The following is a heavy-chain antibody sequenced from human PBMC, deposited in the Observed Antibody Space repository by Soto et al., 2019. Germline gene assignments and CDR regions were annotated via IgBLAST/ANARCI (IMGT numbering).Heavy chain of an antibody. J-gene: IGHJ5*02. CDR1: GFTFSSYG. D-gene: IGHD2-15*01. V-gene: IGHV3-30*18. Sequence: QVQLVESGGGVVQPGRSLRLSCAASGFTFSSYGMHWVRQAPGKGLEWVAVISYDGSNKYYADSVKSRFTISRDNSKNTLYLQMNSLRAEDTAVYYCAKDIGYCSGGSCYSNWFDPWGQGTLVTVSS. CDR2: ISYDGSNK. CDR3: AKDIGYCSGGSCYSNWFDP.